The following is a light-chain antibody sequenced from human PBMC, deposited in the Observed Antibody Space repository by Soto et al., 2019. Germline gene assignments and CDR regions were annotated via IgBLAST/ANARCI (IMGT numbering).Light chain of an antibody. CDR1: SSDVGGYDF. CDR2: DVS. Sequence: LTQPRSVSGSPGQSVTISCTGTSSDVGGYDFVSWFQHHPGKPPKLIMYDVSKRPSGVPDRFSGSKSGNTASLTISGLQAEDEADYYCCSYAGSYTFVFGTGTKSPS. V-gene: IGLV2-11*01. J-gene: IGLJ1*01. CDR3: CSYAGSYTFV.